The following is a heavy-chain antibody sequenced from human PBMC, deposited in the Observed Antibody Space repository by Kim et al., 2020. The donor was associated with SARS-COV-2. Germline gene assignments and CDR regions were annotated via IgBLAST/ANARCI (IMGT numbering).Heavy chain of an antibody. CDR3: ARESPTFYYDSSGYFGLQH. V-gene: IGHV7-4-1*02. Sequence: ASVKVSCKASGYTFTSYAMNWVRQAPGQGLEWMGWINTNTGNPTYAQGFTGRFVFSLDTSVSTAYLQISSLKAEDTAVYYCARESPTFYYDSSGYFGLQHWGQGTLVTVSS. CDR2: INTNTGNP. D-gene: IGHD3-22*01. J-gene: IGHJ1*01. CDR1: GYTFTSYA.